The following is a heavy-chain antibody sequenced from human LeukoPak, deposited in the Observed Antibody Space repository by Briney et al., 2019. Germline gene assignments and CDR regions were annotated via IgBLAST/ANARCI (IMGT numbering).Heavy chain of an antibody. CDR3: ARDGTMTTGSDGMDV. V-gene: IGHV1-46*01. CDR2: INPSGGST. D-gene: IGHD4-17*01. Sequence: ASVKVSCKASGYTFTSYYMHWVRQAPGQGLEWMGIINPSGGSTSYAQKFQGRVTMTRDTSTSTVYMELSSLRSEDTAVYYCARDGTMTTGSDGMDVWGQGTTVTVSS. CDR1: GYTFTSYY. J-gene: IGHJ6*02.